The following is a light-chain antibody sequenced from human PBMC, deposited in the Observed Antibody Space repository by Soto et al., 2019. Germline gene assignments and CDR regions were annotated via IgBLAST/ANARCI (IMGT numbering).Light chain of an antibody. CDR2: RNN. V-gene: IGLV1-47*01. CDR3: AAWDDSLSGYV. Sequence: QSVLTQPPSASGTPGQKVTISCSGSSSNIGDNYVYWHQQLPGTAPKLLIYRNNQRPSGVPDRFSGSKSGTPASLAISGLRSEDEADYYCAAWDDSLSGYVFGPGTKLTVL. CDR1: SSNIGDNY. J-gene: IGLJ1*01.